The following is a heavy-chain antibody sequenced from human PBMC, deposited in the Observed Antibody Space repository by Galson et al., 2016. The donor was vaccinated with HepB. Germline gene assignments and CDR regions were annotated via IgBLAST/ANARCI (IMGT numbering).Heavy chain of an antibody. CDR1: GFTFSRIA. D-gene: IGHD6-19*01. V-gene: IGHV3-23*01. Sequence: SLRLSCAASGFTFSRIAMHWVRQAPGKGMEWVSAISSGADSIYYADSVKGRFTISRDNSDNTLYLQMNSLRAEDTAVYYCARAPIEVDGMRHYYYGMDVWGQGTTVTVSS. CDR2: ISSGADSI. J-gene: IGHJ6*02. CDR3: ARAPIEVDGMRHYYYGMDV.